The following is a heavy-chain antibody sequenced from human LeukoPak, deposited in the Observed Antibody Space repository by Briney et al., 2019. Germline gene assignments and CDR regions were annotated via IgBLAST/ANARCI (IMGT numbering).Heavy chain of an antibody. CDR3: ARYLRFLEWSARYFDL. Sequence: PSETLSLTCTVSGGSISSYYWSWIRQPPGKGLEWIGYIYHSGSTYYNPSLKSRVTISVDRSKNQFSLKLSSVTAADTAVYYCARYLRFLEWSARYFDLWGRGTLVTVSS. D-gene: IGHD3-3*01. J-gene: IGHJ2*01. V-gene: IGHV4-59*12. CDR2: IYHSGST. CDR1: GGSISSYY.